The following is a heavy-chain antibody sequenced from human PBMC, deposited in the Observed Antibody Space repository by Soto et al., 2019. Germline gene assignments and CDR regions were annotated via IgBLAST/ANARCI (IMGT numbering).Heavy chain of an antibody. J-gene: IGHJ4*02. CDR3: ARNGEYSRDY. V-gene: IGHV4-4*02. D-gene: IGHD3-10*01. CDR1: GYSISSGYW. CDR2: IHHSGTA. Sequence: QVQLQESGPGLVKPSGTLSLTCGVSGYSISSGYWWTWVRQSPGEGLEWIGEIHHSGTAHYNTSIERRVTISVDKSQNQFSLNLDRVTAADSAIYYCARNGEYSRDYWGQGPLVTVSS.